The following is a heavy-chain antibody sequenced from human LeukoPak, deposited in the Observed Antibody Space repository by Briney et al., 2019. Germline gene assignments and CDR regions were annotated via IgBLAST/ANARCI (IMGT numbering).Heavy chain of an antibody. Sequence: SETLSLTCTVYGGSFSGYYWTWIRHTPEKGLEWIGEMNPSGSTNYNPSLKSRVTISVDTSKNQFSLKLSSVTAADTAMYYCARGRQDVTMIVVVMTAVSYYLDVWGKGTTVTVS. D-gene: IGHD3-22*01. V-gene: IGHV4-34*01. CDR2: MNPSGST. J-gene: IGHJ6*03. CDR3: ARGRQDVTMIVVVMTAVSYYLDV. CDR1: GGSFSGYY.